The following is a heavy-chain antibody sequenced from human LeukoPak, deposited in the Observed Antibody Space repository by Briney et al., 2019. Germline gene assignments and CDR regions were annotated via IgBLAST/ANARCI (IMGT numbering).Heavy chain of an antibody. Sequence: SETLSLTCTVSGGSISSYYWSWIRQPPGKGLEWIGYISYSGSTNYNPSLKSRVTISVDTSKNQFSLKLSSVTAADTAVYYCARSGYSYGPNYYYYGMDVWGQGTTVTVSS. CDR1: GGSISSYY. CDR2: ISYSGST. CDR3: ARSGYSYGPNYYYYGMDV. D-gene: IGHD5-18*01. V-gene: IGHV4-59*01. J-gene: IGHJ6*02.